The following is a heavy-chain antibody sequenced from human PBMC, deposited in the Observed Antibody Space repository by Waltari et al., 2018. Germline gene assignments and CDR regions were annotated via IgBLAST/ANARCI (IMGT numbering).Heavy chain of an antibody. J-gene: IGHJ3*02. CDR2: IKSKTDGETT. D-gene: IGHD2-8*01. V-gene: IGHV3-15*01. Sequence: VQLVESGGGLVKPGGCLSCSCAGAGLTLGGSGWGWVRQAPGKGLEWVGRIKSKTDGETTDYAAPVKGRFTISRDDSKNTLYLQMDSLKSEDTAVYYCTTGGVKGPHDAFDIWGQGTIVTVSS. CDR1: GLTLGGSG. CDR3: TTGGVKGPHDAFDI.